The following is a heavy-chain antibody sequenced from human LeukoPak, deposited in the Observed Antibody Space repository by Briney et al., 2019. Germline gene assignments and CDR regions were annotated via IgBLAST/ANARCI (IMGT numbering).Heavy chain of an antibody. CDR3: GRVVLPYSSGFTLGY. V-gene: IGHV1-2*06. CDR1: GYTFTGYY. CDR2: INPNSGGT. D-gene: IGHD6-19*01. Sequence: ASVKVSCKASGYTFTGYYMHWVRQAPGQGLEWMGRINPNSGGTNYAPKFQGRVTMTRDTSISTAYMELGRLRSDDTAVYYCGRVVLPYSSGFTLGYWGQGTLVTVSS. J-gene: IGHJ4*02.